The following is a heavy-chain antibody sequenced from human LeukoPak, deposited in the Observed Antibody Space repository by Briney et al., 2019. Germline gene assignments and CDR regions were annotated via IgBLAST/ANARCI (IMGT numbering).Heavy chain of an antibody. D-gene: IGHD1-1*01. J-gene: IGHJ1*01. CDR3: AKWETGAGSEYFQH. CDR1: GFTFSSYS. Sequence: GGSLRLSCAASGFTFSSYSMNWVRQAPGKGLEWVSYISSSSTIYYADSVKGRFTISRDNAKNSLYLQMNSLRAEDTAVYYCAKWETGAGSEYFQHWGQGTLVTVSS. CDR2: ISSSSTI. V-gene: IGHV3-48*01.